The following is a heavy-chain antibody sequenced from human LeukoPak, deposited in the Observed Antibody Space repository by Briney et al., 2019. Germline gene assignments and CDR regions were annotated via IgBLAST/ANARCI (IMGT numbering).Heavy chain of an antibody. CDR3: ARGGHYHGSGRPFDP. CDR1: SGSISDYY. J-gene: IGHJ5*02. D-gene: IGHD3-10*01. V-gene: IGHV4-59*08. Sequence: SETLSLTCSVSSGSISDYYWSWIRQPPGKGLEWIAYIDYNGNADYNPSLKSRVTISVDSSKNQFSLKLSSVTAADTALYYCARGGHYHGSGRPFDPWSQGTLVTVSS. CDR2: IDYNGNA.